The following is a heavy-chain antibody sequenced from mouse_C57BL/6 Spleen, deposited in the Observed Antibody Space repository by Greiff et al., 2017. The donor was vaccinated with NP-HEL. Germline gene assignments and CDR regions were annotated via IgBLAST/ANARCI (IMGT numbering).Heavy chain of an antibody. J-gene: IGHJ4*01. CDR3: ARSDGYPDY. D-gene: IGHD2-3*01. Sequence: QVQLKQSGAELVRPGASVKLSCKASGYTFTDYYINWVKQRPGQGLEWIARIYPGSGNTYYNEKFKGKATLTAEKSSSTAYMQLSSLTSEDSAVYFCARSDGYPDYWGQGTSVTVSS. CDR1: GYTFTDYY. V-gene: IGHV1-76*01. CDR2: IYPGSGNT.